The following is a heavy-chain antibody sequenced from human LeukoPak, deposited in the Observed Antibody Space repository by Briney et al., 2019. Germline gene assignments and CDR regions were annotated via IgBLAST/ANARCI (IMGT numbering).Heavy chain of an antibody. CDR1: GFSFSNYW. D-gene: IGHD1-26*01. Sequence: GGSLRLSCVVSGFSFSNYWMHWVRQAPGKGLVWVSRINSDGSTTSYAASVKGRFTISRDNAKNTLYPQMNSLRAEDTAVYCCARGIVGPTGDYWGQGTLVTVSS. CDR3: ARGIVGPTGDY. J-gene: IGHJ4*02. CDR2: INSDGSTT. V-gene: IGHV3-74*01.